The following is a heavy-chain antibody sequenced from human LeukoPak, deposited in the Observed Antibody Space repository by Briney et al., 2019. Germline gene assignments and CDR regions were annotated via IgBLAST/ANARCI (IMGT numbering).Heavy chain of an antibody. CDR2: IKQDGGEK. CDR1: GFTLSNYW. Sequence: GGSLRLSCAVSGFTLSNYWMSWVRQTPEKGLEWVANIKQDGGEKYYVDSVKGRFTISRDNAENSLYLEMNSLRAEDTAIYYCARDKIVGPTKFDSWGQGTLVTVSS. D-gene: IGHD1-26*01. J-gene: IGHJ4*02. CDR3: ARDKIVGPTKFDS. V-gene: IGHV3-7*01.